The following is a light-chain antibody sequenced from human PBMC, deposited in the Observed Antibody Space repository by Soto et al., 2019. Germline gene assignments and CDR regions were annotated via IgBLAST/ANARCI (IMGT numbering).Light chain of an antibody. Sequence: SYELTQPPSVSVAPGQTARITCGGNNIGSKSVHWYQQKPGQAPVLVVYDDSDRPSGIPERFSGSNSGNTATLPISRVEAGDEADYYCQVWDSSSDHVVFGGGTKVTVL. J-gene: IGLJ2*01. CDR2: DDS. CDR1: NIGSKS. V-gene: IGLV3-21*02. CDR3: QVWDSSSDHVV.